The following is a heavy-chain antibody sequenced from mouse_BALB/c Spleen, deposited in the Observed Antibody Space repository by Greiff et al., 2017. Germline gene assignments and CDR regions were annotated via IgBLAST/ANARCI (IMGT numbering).Heavy chain of an antibody. D-gene: IGHD2-3*01. CDR2: ISYDGSN. CDR3: AREDGYYEEGKDY. V-gene: IGHV3-6*02. J-gene: IGHJ2*01. Sequence: EVQLQESGPGLVKPSQSLSLTCSVTGYSITSGYYWNWIRQFPGNKLEWMGYISYDGSNNYNPSLKNRISITRDTSKNQFFLKLNSVTTEDTATYYCAREDGYYEEGKDYWGQGTTLTVSS. CDR1: GYSITSGYY.